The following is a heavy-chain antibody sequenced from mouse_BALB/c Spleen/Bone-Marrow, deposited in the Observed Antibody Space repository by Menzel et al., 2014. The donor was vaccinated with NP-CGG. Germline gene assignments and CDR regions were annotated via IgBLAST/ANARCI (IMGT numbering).Heavy chain of an antibody. J-gene: IGHJ4*01. V-gene: IGHV5-6-3*01. D-gene: IGHD2-3*01. Sequence: EVKLLESGGGLVQPGGSLKLSCAASEFTFSSYGMSWVRQTPDKRLELVATINSNGGSTYYPDSVKGRFTISRDNAKNTLYLQMSSLKSEDTAMYYCARERDGYFRDAMDYWGQGTSVTVSS. CDR1: EFTFSSYG. CDR3: ARERDGYFRDAMDY. CDR2: INSNGGST.